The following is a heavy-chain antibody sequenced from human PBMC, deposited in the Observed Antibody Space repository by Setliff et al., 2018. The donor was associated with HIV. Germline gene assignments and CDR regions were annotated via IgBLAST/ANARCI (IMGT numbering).Heavy chain of an antibody. V-gene: IGHV1-2*06. CDR1: GYTFTGYY. CDR2: INPNSGGT. D-gene: IGHD6-13*01. CDR3: ARDRSTTHIGVAIDY. Sequence: ASVKVSCKASGYTFTGYYMHWVRQAPGQGLEWMGRINPNSGGTNYAQKFQGRVTMTRDTSISTAYMELSRLRSDDTAVYYCARDRSTTHIGVAIDYWGQGTLVTVSS. J-gene: IGHJ4*02.